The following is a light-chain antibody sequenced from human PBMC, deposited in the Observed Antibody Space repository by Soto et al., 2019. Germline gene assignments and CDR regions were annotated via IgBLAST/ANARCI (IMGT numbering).Light chain of an antibody. CDR1: QSISRY. V-gene: IGKV3-20*01. CDR2: GAS. Sequence: IVLTQSPGTLSLSPGERTTLSCRASQSISRYLAWYQQKPGQGPRLLIYGASSRATGTPDRFSGSGSGTDFTLTINRLEPEDFALYHCQQYGSSPPTFGQGTKVDIK. CDR3: QQYGSSPPT. J-gene: IGKJ1*01.